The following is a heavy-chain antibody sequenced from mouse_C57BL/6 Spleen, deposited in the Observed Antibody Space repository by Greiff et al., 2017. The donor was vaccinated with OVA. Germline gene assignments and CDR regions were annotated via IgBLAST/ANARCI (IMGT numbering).Heavy chain of an antibody. J-gene: IGHJ3*01. CDR3: ARHDRGDYDGFAY. CDR1: GYTFTEYT. CDR2: FYPVSGSI. Sequence: VKLVESGAELVKPGASVKLSCEASGYTFTEYTIHWIKQRSGQGLEWVGWFYPVSGSIKYNEKFKDKATLTADKTSSTVYMELSGLTSEDSAVYFCARHDRGDYDGFAYWGQGTLVTVSA. V-gene: IGHV1-62-2*01. D-gene: IGHD2-4*01.